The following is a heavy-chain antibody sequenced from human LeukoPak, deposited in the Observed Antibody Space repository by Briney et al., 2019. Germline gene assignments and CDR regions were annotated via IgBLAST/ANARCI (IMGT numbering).Heavy chain of an antibody. D-gene: IGHD1-7*01. Sequence: GASVKVSCKASGYTFTGYYMHWVRQAPGQGLEWMGRINPNSGGTNYAQKFQGRVTMTRDTSISTAYMELSRLRSDDTAVHYCARETKYNWNYEDWGQGTLVTVSS. J-gene: IGHJ4*02. CDR3: ARETKYNWNYED. CDR1: GYTFTGYY. CDR2: INPNSGGT. V-gene: IGHV1-2*06.